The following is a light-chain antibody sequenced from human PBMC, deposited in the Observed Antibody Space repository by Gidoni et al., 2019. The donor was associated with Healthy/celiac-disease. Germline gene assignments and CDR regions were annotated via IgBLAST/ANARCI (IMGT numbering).Light chain of an antibody. CDR2: DAS. CDR1: QDISNY. V-gene: IGKV1-33*01. Sequence: IKMTQYPSSLSASVGERVTITCQASQDISNYLNWYQQKPGKAPKLLIYDASNLETGVPSRFSGSGSGTDFTFTISSLQPEDIATYYCQQYDNLPLTFXGXTKVXIK. CDR3: QQYDNLPLT. J-gene: IGKJ4*01.